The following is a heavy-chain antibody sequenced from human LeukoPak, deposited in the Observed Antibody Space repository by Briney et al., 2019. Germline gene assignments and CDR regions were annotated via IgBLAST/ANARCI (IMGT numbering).Heavy chain of an antibody. D-gene: IGHD1-26*01. V-gene: IGHV4-59*08. Sequence: SETLSLTCTVSGGSISSYYWSWIRQPPGKGLEWIGYIYYSRSTNYNPSLKSRVTISVDTSKNQFSLKLSSVTAADTAVYYCARHSGSYYFDYWGQGTLVTVSS. CDR1: GGSISSYY. J-gene: IGHJ4*02. CDR3: ARHSGSYYFDY. CDR2: IYYSRST.